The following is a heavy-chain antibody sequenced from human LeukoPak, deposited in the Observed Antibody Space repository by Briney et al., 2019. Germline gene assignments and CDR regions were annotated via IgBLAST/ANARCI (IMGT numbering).Heavy chain of an antibody. CDR2: IYYSGST. V-gene: IGHV4-31*03. CDR1: GGSISSGGYY. J-gene: IGHJ4*02. Sequence: SETLSLTCTVSGGSISSGGYYWSWIRQHPGKGLEWIGCIYYSGSTYYNPSLKSRVTISVDTSKNQFSLKLSSVTAADTAVYYCARAYYDPYFDYWGQGTLVTVSS. CDR3: ARAYYDPYFDY. D-gene: IGHD3-22*01.